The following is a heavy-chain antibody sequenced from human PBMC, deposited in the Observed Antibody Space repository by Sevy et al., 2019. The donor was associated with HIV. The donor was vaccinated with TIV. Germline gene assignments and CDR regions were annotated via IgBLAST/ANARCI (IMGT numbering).Heavy chain of an antibody. CDR3: AKALNPALESMMQVMYRSLKGFDV. V-gene: IGHV3-23*01. CDR1: GFNLNTHA. Sequence: GGSLRLSCAASGFNLNTHAMNWVRQAPGKGLEWVSSISAIGTSTNYADSVKGRFTISRDNSKNTLYLQMNSLRADDTAVYYCAKALNPALESMMQVMYRSLKGFDVWGQGTVVTVSS. CDR2: ISAIGTST. J-gene: IGHJ3*01. D-gene: IGHD3-16*02.